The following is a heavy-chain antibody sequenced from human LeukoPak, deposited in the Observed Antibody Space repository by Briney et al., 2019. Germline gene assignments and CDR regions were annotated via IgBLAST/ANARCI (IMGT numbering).Heavy chain of an antibody. J-gene: IGHJ6*03. CDR1: GGTFSSYA. D-gene: IGHD2-2*01. Sequence: GASVKVSCKASGGTFSSYAISWVRQAPGQGLEWMGGIIPIFGTANYAQKFQGRVTITADKSTSTAYMELSSLRSEDTAVYYCARNQKPSIVVVPAAYYYYYMDVWGKGTTVTVSS. CDR2: IIPIFGTA. V-gene: IGHV1-69*06. CDR3: ARNQKPSIVVVPAAYYYYYMDV.